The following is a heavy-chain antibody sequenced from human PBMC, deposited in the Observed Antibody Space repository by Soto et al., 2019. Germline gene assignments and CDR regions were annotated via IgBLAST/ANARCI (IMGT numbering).Heavy chain of an antibody. Sequence: VGSLRLSCAASGFSFSSYGMHWVRQALGKGLEWVAVISYEGSIKYYADSVKGRFTISRDNSKNTLYLEMNSLRAEDTAVYYCTKYRGTTVTYPEYWGRGTQVTVSS. D-gene: IGHD4-17*01. CDR3: TKYRGTTVTYPEY. CDR2: ISYEGSIK. V-gene: IGHV3-30*18. CDR1: GFSFSSYG. J-gene: IGHJ4*01.